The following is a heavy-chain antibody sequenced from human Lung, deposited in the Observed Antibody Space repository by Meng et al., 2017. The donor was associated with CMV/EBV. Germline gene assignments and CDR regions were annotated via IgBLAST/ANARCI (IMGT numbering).Heavy chain of an antibody. V-gene: IGHV4-4*02. CDR2: IDDSGST. J-gene: IGHJ4*02. CDR1: GVSISSNIR. D-gene: IGHD1-26*01. CDR3: ARGKQDAWELLAY. Sequence: QGRSRGPGPGLVKPSGTLSLTCGVSGVSISSNIRWTWVRQPPGKGLEWIGDIDDSGSTNYNPSLNSRISISLDKSKNHFSLKVNSVTAADTAVYYCARGKQDAWELLAYWGQGALVTVSS.